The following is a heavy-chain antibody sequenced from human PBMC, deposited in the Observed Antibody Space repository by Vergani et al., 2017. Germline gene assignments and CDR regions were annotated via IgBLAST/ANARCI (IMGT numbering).Heavy chain of an antibody. J-gene: IGHJ4*02. CDR1: GGSLINYY. D-gene: IGHD2-2*02. Sequence: QVQPQESGPGLVKPSETLSLTCTVSGGSLINYYWSWVRQPPGKGLEWIGYIYSSGSTTYSPSLKSRLTMSVDPSKNQFSLKLRSVTLADTAVYYCARTIGHCSNSNCYNLAYWGQGTLVTVSS. V-gene: IGHV4-59*01. CDR2: IYSSGST. CDR3: ARTIGHCSNSNCYNLAY.